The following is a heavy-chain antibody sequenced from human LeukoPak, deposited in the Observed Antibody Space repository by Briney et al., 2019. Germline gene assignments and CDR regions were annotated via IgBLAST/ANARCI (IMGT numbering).Heavy chain of an antibody. J-gene: IGHJ4*02. CDR2: IYYSGSI. Sequence: SETLSLTCTVSGASISSYYWSWIRQPPGKGLEWIGDIYYSGSIKYNPPLKSRVTMSVDTSKNQFSPKLSSVTAADTAIYYCARENPSGYYNRPIDYWGQGTLVTVSS. CDR3: ARENPSGYYNRPIDY. V-gene: IGHV4-59*01. D-gene: IGHD3-22*01. CDR1: GASISSYY.